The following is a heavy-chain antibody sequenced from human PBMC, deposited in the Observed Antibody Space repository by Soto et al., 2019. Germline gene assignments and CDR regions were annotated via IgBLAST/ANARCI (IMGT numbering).Heavy chain of an antibody. D-gene: IGHD2-15*01. CDR2: IYYSGST. CDR1: GGSISSSSYY. CDR3: ARDIVVVVAAADAFDI. J-gene: IGHJ3*02. Sequence: QLQLQESGPGLVKPSETLSLTCTVSGGSISSSSYYWGWIRQPPGKGLEWIGSIYYSGSTYYNPSLKSRVTLSVDTSKNQFSLKLSSVTAADTAVYYCARDIVVVVAAADAFDIWGQGTMVTVSS. V-gene: IGHV4-39*02.